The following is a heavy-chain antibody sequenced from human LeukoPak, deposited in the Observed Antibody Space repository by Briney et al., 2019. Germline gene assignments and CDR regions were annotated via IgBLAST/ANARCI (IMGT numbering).Heavy chain of an antibody. J-gene: IGHJ4*02. CDR1: GFTVSSSY. V-gene: IGHV3-53*01. Sequence: PGGSLRLPCAASGFTVSSSYMSWVRQAPGKGLEWVSVIYSGGSIHYAGSVKGRFTISRDNAKNTLYLQMNSLRADDTAVYYCARGHSSGNPDPFDSWGQGTLVIVSS. D-gene: IGHD3-22*01. CDR2: IYSGGSI. CDR3: ARGHSSGNPDPFDS.